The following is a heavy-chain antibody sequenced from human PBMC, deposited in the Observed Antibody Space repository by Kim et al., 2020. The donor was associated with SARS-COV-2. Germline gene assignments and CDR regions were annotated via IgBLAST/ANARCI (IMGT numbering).Heavy chain of an antibody. J-gene: IGHJ6*03. CDR3: ARPLSYEILTGSGMDV. D-gene: IGHD3-9*01. CDR1: GFTFSNYS. CDR2: ISSGNTYI. V-gene: IGHV3-21*01. Sequence: GGSLRLSCVVSGFTFSNYSMAWVRQAPGNGLEWVSSISSGNTYIYYADSLKGRFTISRDNAKKSLYLQMNSLRAEDTAVYFCARPLSYEILTGSGMDVWG.